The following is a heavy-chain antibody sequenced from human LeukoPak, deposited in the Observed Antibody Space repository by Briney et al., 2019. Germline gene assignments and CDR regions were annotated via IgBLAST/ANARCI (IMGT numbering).Heavy chain of an antibody. V-gene: IGHV4-39*01. Sequence: SETLSLTCTVSGGSISSGSYYWGWIRQPPGKGLEWIGSIYYSGSTYYNPSLKSRVTISVDTSKNQFSLKLSSVTAADTAVYYCARLNYDFWSGHCGFDPWGQGTLVTVSS. CDR3: ARLNYDFWSGHCGFDP. D-gene: IGHD3-3*01. CDR1: GGSISSGSYY. CDR2: IYYSGST. J-gene: IGHJ5*02.